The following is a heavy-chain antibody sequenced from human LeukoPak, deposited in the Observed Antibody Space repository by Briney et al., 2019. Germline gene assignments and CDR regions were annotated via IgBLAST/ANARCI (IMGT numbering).Heavy chain of an antibody. CDR1: GXSISSYH. J-gene: IGHJ6*02. Sequence: SESLTLSCTASGXSISSYHGSWIRQPPGKGLEWVAYIYNSGSTNYTASLKSRVTISVDKSKNTLPLKLNSVTAADTAVYYCARHVEGARGSRPYYYYGMDVWGQGPTVTVSS. CDR2: IYNSGST. V-gene: IGHV4-59*08. CDR3: ARHVEGARGSRPYYYYGMDV. D-gene: IGHD1-26*01.